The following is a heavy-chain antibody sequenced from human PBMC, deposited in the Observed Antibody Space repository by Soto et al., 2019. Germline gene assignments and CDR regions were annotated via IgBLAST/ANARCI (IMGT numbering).Heavy chain of an antibody. J-gene: IGHJ3*02. D-gene: IGHD3-16*01. CDR3: AHIMITWGGVSALDAFDM. Sequence: SGPTLVNPTQTLTLTCSFSGFSLSTSRVGVAWIPQPPGKALEWLAIIYWDDDRRYSPSLKTRLAITKDTSKNQVVLTMTNLDPGDTATYYCAHIMITWGGVSALDAFDMWGQGTMVTVSS. V-gene: IGHV2-5*02. CDR2: IYWDDDR. CDR1: GFSLSTSRVG.